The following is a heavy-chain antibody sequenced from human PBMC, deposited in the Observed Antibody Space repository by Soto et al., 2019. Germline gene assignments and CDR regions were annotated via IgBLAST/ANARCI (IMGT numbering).Heavy chain of an antibody. D-gene: IGHD3-3*01. J-gene: IGHJ3*02. Sequence: QVQLQQWGAGLLKPAETLSLTCAVYGESFSGYYWSWIRQPPGKGLEWIGEINHFGSTNYKPALKGRVIISVDTYSKHVSLKLTSVTAADTAVYYCARCQSMTIFGVVTPEAFYIWGQGTMVTVSS. CDR3: ARCQSMTIFGVVTPEAFYI. CDR2: INHFGST. V-gene: IGHV4-34*01. CDR1: GESFSGYY.